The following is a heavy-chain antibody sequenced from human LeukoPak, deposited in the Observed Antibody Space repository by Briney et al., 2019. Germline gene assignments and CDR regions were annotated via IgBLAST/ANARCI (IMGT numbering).Heavy chain of an antibody. J-gene: IGHJ6*03. CDR3: AKDITGTAYYYYYMDV. CDR2: ISGSDTGT. CDR1: GFTFSNYA. D-gene: IGHD1-7*01. Sequence: GGSLRLSCAASGFTFSNYAMSWVRQAPGKGLELVSGISGSDTGTYYADSVKGRFTISRGNSKNTLYLQMNSLRADDTAVYYCAKDITGTAYYYYYMDVWGKGTTVTVSS. V-gene: IGHV3-23*01.